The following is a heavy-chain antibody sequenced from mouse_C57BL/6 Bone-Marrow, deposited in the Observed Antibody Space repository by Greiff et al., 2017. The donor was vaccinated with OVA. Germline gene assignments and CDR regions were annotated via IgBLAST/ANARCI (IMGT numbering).Heavy chain of an antibody. V-gene: IGHV3-6*01. J-gene: IGHJ2*01. CDR3: ARGANYYYGSSYGFDY. Sequence: EVQLVESGPGLVKPSQSLSLTCSVTGYSITSGYYWNWIRQFPGNKLEWMGYISYDGSNNYNPSLKNRISITRDTSKNQFFLKLNSVTTEDTATYYCARGANYYYGSSYGFDYWGQGTTLTVSS. D-gene: IGHD1-1*01. CDR1: GYSITSGYY. CDR2: ISYDGSN.